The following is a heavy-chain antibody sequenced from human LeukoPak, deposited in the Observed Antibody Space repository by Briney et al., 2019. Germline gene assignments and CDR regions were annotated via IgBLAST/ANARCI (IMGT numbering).Heavy chain of an antibody. CDR3: ARTNYYDSSGYQGAGTYYYGMDV. Sequence: GASVKVSCKASGYTFTAYYINWVRQAPGQGLEWMGRIIPIFGTVKYVQKFQGRVTITADTSTSTAYMELSSLRSEDTAVYYCARTNYYDSSGYQGAGTYYYGMDVWGQGTTVTVSS. D-gene: IGHD3-22*01. CDR1: GYTFTAYY. J-gene: IGHJ6*02. CDR2: IIPIFGTV. V-gene: IGHV1-69*06.